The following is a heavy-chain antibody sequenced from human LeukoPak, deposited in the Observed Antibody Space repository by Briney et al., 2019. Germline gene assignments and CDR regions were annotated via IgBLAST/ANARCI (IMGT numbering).Heavy chain of an antibody. CDR1: GGSFSGYY. Sequence: SETLSLTCAVYGGSFSGYYWSWIRQPPGKGLEWIGEINHSGSTNYNPSLKSRVTISVDTSKNQFSLKLSSVTAAATAVYYCARGGSTSFSHYYYYYGMDVWGKGTTVTVSS. J-gene: IGHJ6*04. V-gene: IGHV4-34*01. CDR2: INHSGST. D-gene: IGHD2-2*01. CDR3: ARGGSTSFSHYYYYYGMDV.